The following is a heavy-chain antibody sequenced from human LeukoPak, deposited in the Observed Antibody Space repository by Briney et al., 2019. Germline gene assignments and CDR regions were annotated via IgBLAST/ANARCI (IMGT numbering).Heavy chain of an antibody. CDR1: GFTVSSNY. D-gene: IGHD3-10*01. CDR2: IYSGGST. J-gene: IGHJ4*02. CDR3: AADYGSGSYYHDY. Sequence: TGESLRLSCAASGFTVSSNYMSWVRQAPGKGLGWVSVIYSGGSTYYADSVKGRFTISRDNSKNTLYLQMNSLRAEDTAVYYCAADYGSGSYYHDYWGQGTLVTVSS. V-gene: IGHV3-66*01.